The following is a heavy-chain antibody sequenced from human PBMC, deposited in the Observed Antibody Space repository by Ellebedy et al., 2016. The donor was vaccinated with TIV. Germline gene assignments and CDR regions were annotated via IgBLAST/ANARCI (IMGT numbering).Heavy chain of an antibody. D-gene: IGHD6-19*01. CDR1: GFTFSSYG. CDR2: ISYDGSNK. CDR3: AKDKGAVAGTGLSD. J-gene: IGHJ4*02. Sequence: GESLKISXAASGFTFSSYGMHWVRQAPGKGLEWVAVISYDGSNKYYADSVKGRFTISRDNSKNTLYLQMNSLRAEDTAVYYCAKDKGAVAGTGLSDWGQGTLVTVSS. V-gene: IGHV3-30*18.